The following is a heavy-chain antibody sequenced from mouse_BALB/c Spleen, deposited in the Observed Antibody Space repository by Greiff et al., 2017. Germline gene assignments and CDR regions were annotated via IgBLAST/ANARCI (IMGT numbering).Heavy chain of an antibody. J-gene: IGHJ4*01. Sequence: VQLQQPGAELVKPGASVKLSCKASGYTFTSYWMHWVKQRPGQGLEWIGEINPSNGRTNYNEKFKSKATLTVDKSSSTAYMQLSSLTSEDSAVYYCARWTYGSSYGYAMDYWGQGTSVTVSS. D-gene: IGHD1-1*01. CDR1: GYTFTSYW. V-gene: IGHV1S81*02. CDR2: INPSNGRT. CDR3: ARWTYGSSYGYAMDY.